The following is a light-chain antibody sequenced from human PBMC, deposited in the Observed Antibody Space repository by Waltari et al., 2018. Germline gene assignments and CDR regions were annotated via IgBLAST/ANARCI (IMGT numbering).Light chain of an antibody. CDR3: AAWDDSLNGHVV. Sequence: QSVLPQPPSASGTPGQRVTISCSGSSSNIGSNPVNWYQQLPGTAPKLLIYRNNQRPSGVPDRFSGSKSGTSASLAISGLQSEDEADYYCAAWDDSLNGHVVFGGGTKLTVL. CDR2: RNN. V-gene: IGLV1-44*01. CDR1: SSNIGSNP. J-gene: IGLJ2*01.